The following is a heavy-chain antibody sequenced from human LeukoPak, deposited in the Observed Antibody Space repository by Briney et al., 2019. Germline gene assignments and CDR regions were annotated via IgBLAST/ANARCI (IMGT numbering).Heavy chain of an antibody. Sequence: SVKVSCKASGGTFSSYAISWVRQAPVHGLEWMGRIIPIFGSANYAQKFQGRVTITKNESTSTAYMELSSLRSEDTAVYYCARSTYGDYGYFDYWGQGTLVTVSS. D-gene: IGHD4-17*01. CDR1: GGTFSSYA. CDR3: ARSTYGDYGYFDY. J-gene: IGHJ4*02. CDR2: IIPIFGSA. V-gene: IGHV1-69*05.